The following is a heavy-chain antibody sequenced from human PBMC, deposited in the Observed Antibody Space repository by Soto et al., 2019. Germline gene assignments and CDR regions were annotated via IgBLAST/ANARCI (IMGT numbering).Heavy chain of an antibody. CDR2: IYWNDDK. CDR1: GFSLSTSGEG. Sequence: QITLKESGPTQVNPTQTLTLTCTFSGFSLSTSGEGVGWIRQPPGKALEWLAVIYWNDDKPYSPSLKNRLTVTKDASKNQVVLTMTNMDPVDTATYYCVHSKYTDFWSGYYSFYFDYWGQGTLVTVSS. V-gene: IGHV2-5*01. J-gene: IGHJ4*02. D-gene: IGHD3-3*01. CDR3: VHSKYTDFWSGYYSFYFDY.